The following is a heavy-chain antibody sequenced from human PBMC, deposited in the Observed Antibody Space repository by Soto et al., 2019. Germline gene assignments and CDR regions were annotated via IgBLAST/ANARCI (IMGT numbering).Heavy chain of an antibody. J-gene: IGHJ4*02. D-gene: IGHD6-13*01. V-gene: IGHV3-33*01. CDR2: IWYDGSNK. Sequence: QVQLVESGGGVVQPGRSLRLSCAASGFTFSSYGMHWVRQAPGKGLEWVAVIWYDGSNKYYADSVKGRFTISRDNSKNTLYLKMNSLRAEDTAVYYCARDEGFIAAAGLNYFDYWGQGTLVTVSS. CDR3: ARDEGFIAAAGLNYFDY. CDR1: GFTFSSYG.